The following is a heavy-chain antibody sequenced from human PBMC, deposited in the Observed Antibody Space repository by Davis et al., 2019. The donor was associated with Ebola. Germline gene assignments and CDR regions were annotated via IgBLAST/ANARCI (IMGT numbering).Heavy chain of an antibody. CDR1: GFTFSSYE. CDR3: ARDTYSGSISDAFDI. Sequence: GESLKISCAASGFTFSSYEMNWVRQAPGKGLEWVSYISSSGSTIYYADSVKGRFTISRDNAKNSLYLQMNSLRAEDTAVYYCARDTYSGSISDAFDIWGQGTMVTVSS. J-gene: IGHJ3*02. V-gene: IGHV3-48*03. D-gene: IGHD1-26*01. CDR2: ISSSGSTI.